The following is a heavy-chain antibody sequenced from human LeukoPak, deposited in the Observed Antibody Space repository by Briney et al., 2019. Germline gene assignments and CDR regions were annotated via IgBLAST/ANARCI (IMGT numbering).Heavy chain of an antibody. J-gene: IGHJ4*02. CDR3: ARGIITGTQNYFDY. CDR2: ISFGSSTI. V-gene: IGHV3-48*04. CDR1: GFTFSRYS. Sequence: GGSLRLSCAASGFTFSRYSMNWVRQAPGKGLEWVSDISFGSSTIYYADSVKGRFTISRDNAKNSLYLQMNSLRAEDTAVYYCARGIITGTQNYFDYWGQGTLVTVSS. D-gene: IGHD1/OR15-1a*01.